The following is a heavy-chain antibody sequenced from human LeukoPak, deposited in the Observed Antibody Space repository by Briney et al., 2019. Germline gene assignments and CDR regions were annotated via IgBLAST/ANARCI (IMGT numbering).Heavy chain of an antibody. V-gene: IGHV1-69*13. Sequence: SVKVSCKASGGTFSSYAISWVRQAPGQGLEWMGGIIPIFGTANYAQKFQGRVTITADESTSTAYMELSSLRSEDTAVYYCARAPIDSENSAYYSDFDYWGQGTLVTVSS. D-gene: IGHD3-22*01. CDR2: IIPIFGTA. CDR1: GGTFSSYA. J-gene: IGHJ4*02. CDR3: ARAPIDSENSAYYSDFDY.